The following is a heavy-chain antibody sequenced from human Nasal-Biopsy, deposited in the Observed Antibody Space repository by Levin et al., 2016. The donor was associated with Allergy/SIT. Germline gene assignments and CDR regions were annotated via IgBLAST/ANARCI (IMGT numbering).Heavy chain of an antibody. CDR2: IYPGDSDA. D-gene: IGHD3-10*01. J-gene: IGHJ5*02. V-gene: IGHV5-51*01. CDR3: AREGATWLGGGWFDP. CDR1: GYTFTHYW. Sequence: GGSLRLSCKASGYTFTHYWIAWVRQMPGKGLEWVGVIYPGDSDARYSPSFEGQVTISVDRSISTAYLHWSSLKASDTATYFCAREGATWLGGGWFDPWGQGTPVTVSS.